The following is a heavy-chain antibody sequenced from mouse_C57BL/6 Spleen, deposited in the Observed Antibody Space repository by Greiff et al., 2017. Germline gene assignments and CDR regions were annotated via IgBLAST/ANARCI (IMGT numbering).Heavy chain of an antibody. D-gene: IGHD4-1*01. Sequence: VQLQQSGPELVKPGASVKISCKASGYAFSSSWMNWVKQRPGQGLEWIGRIYPGDGDTNYNGKFKGKATLTADKSSSTAYMQLSSLTSEDSAVYFCTRSWDDYWYFDVWGTGATVTVAS. J-gene: IGHJ1*03. V-gene: IGHV1-82*01. CDR3: TRSWDDYWYFDV. CDR2: IYPGDGDT. CDR1: GYAFSSSW.